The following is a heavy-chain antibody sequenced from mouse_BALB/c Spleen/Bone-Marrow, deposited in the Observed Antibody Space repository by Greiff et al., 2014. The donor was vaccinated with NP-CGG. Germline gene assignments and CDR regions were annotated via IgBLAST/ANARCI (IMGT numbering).Heavy chain of an antibody. J-gene: IGHJ4*01. Sequence: EVKLVESGPGLVKPSQSLSLTCTVTGYSITSDYAWNWLRQFPGNKLEWMGYISYSGSTSYNPSLKSRISITRDTSKNQFFLQLKSVTTEDTATYYCARYYGSSYYAMDYWGQGTSVTVSS. D-gene: IGHD1-1*01. CDR1: GYSITSDYA. CDR2: ISYSGST. V-gene: IGHV3-2*02. CDR3: ARYYGSSYYAMDY.